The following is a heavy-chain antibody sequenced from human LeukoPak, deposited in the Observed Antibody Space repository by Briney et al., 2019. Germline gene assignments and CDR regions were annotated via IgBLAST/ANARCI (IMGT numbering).Heavy chain of an antibody. D-gene: IGHD7-27*01. CDR1: GFTFSTYA. V-gene: IGHV3-23*01. CDR2: ISGSGGNT. J-gene: IGHJ4*02. CDR3: ATRKTGTFDY. Sequence: PGGSLRLSCAASGFTFSTYAMSWVRQAPGKGLEWVSAISGSGGNTYYADSVKGRFTISRDNSKNTLYLQMNSLRAEDTAMYYCATRKTGTFDYWGQGTLVTVSS.